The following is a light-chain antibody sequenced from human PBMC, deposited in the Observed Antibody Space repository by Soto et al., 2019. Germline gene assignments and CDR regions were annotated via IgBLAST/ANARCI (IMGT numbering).Light chain of an antibody. Sequence: DVLMTQSPVSLPVGHGQPASISCRSSESLLYNDGVTYLNWFQQRPGQSPRRLIYRVSNRDSGVPDRFSGSGSATNSTLKFSSVWAEDEGIYYCMQGTHWPRTFGKWTKVEVK. CDR2: RVS. J-gene: IGKJ1*01. V-gene: IGKV2-30*01. CDR3: MQGTHWPRT. CDR1: ESLLYNDGVTY.